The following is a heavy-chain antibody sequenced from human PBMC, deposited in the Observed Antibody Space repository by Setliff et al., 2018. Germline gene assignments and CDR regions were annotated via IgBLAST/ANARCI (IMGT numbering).Heavy chain of an antibody. CDR3: ARCLPFLSGYERGAFDY. V-gene: IGHV1-18*01. CDR2: ISAYNGDT. Sequence: ASVKVSCKASGYTFTNYGINWVRQAPGQRLEWVGWISAYNGDTNYAQKFQGRVTMTTDRSTSTAYMELRSLKSDDTVVYYCARCLPFLSGYERGAFDYWGQGTLVTVSS. J-gene: IGHJ4*02. CDR1: GYTFTNYG. D-gene: IGHD5-12*01.